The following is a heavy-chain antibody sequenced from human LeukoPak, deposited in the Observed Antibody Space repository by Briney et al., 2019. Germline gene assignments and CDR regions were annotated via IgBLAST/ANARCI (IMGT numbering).Heavy chain of an antibody. CDR2: INHSGST. D-gene: IGHD1-26*01. Sequence: SETLSLTCAVYGGSFSGYYWSWIRQPPGKGLEWIGEINHSGSTNYSPSFQGQVTISADKSISTAYLQWSSLKASDTAMYYCARQDGSSYYYYYGMDVWGQGTTVTVSS. CDR3: ARQDGSSYYYYYGMDV. CDR1: GGSFSGYY. V-gene: IGHV4-34*01. J-gene: IGHJ6*02.